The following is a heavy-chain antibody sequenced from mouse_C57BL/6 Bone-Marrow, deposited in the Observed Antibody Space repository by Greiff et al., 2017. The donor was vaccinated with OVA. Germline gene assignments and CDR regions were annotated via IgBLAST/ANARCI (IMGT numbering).Heavy chain of an antibody. CDR2: IYPGSGST. CDR3: AKSLSYSYAMDD. Sequence: QVQLQQSGAELVKPGASVKLSCKASGYTFTSYWITWVKQRPGQGLEWIGDIYPGSGSTNYNEKFKSKATLTVDTSSSTAYMQLSSLTSEDSAVYYCAKSLSYSYAMDDWGQGTSVTVSS. V-gene: IGHV1-55*01. J-gene: IGHJ4*01. D-gene: IGHD2-10*01. CDR1: GYTFTSYW.